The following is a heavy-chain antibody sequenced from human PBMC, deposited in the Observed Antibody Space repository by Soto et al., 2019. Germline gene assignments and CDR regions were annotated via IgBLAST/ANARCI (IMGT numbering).Heavy chain of an antibody. D-gene: IGHD3-22*01. V-gene: IGHV1-46*01. CDR3: ARDHLDRYYYDSSGYYPPDY. CDR1: GYTFTSYY. J-gene: IGHJ4*01. CDR2: INPTGGTT. Sequence: ASVKVSCKASGYTFTSYYMHWVRQAPGQGLEWMGIINPTGGTTTYAPRFQGRVTMTRDTSTSTVYMELSSLTSEDTAVYYCARDHLDRYYYDSSGYYPPDYWGHGTLVTVSS.